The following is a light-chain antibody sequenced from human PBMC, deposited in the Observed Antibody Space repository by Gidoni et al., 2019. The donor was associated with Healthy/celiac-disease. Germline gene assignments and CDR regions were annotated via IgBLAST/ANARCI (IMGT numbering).Light chain of an antibody. CDR1: QSISSY. CDR3: QQSYSTPYT. Sequence: DIKMTQSPSSLSASVGDRVTINCRASQSISSYLNWYQQKPGKAPKLLIYAASSLQSGVPSRFSGSGSGTDFTLTISSLQPEDFATYYCQQSYSTPYTFGQGTKLEIK. V-gene: IGKV1-39*01. J-gene: IGKJ2*01. CDR2: AAS.